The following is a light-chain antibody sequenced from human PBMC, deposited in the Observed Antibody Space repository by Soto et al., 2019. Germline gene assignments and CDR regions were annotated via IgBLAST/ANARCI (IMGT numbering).Light chain of an antibody. CDR2: NAS. CDR3: QQYYSYPWT. V-gene: IGKV1-5*03. Sequence: DIQMTQSPSTLSASVGDRVAITCRASQSINTLLAWYQQKPGKAPKLLIYNASRLESGVPARFSGSGSGTEFTLTINSLEPDDFATFYCQQYYSYPWTFGQGTKVEIK. J-gene: IGKJ1*01. CDR1: QSINTL.